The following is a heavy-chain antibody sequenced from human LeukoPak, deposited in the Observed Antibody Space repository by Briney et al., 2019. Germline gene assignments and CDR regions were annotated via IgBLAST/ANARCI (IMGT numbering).Heavy chain of an antibody. Sequence: GGSLRLSCAASGFTFSSYEMNWVRQAPGKGLEWVSYISSSGSTIYYADSVKGRFTISRDNAKNSLYLQMNSLRAEDTAVYYCASLDFWSGYSNNWFDPWGQGTLVTVSS. CDR1: GFTFSSYE. D-gene: IGHD3-3*01. CDR2: ISSSGSTI. V-gene: IGHV3-48*03. CDR3: ASLDFWSGYSNNWFDP. J-gene: IGHJ5*02.